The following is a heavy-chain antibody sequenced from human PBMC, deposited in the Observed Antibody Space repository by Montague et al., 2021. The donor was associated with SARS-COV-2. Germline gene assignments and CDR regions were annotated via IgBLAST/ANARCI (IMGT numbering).Heavy chain of an antibody. CDR1: GGSISSYY. CDR3: ARAIGSMYSSGWYYYYGMDV. V-gene: IGHV4-59*01. J-gene: IGHJ6*02. CDR2: IYYSGST. D-gene: IGHD6-19*01. Sequence: SETLSLTCTVSGGSISSYYWSWIRQPPGKGLEWIGYIYYSGSTNYNPSLKSRVTISVDTPKNQFSLKLSSVTAADTAVYYCARAIGSMYSSGWYYYYGMDVWGQGTTVTVSS.